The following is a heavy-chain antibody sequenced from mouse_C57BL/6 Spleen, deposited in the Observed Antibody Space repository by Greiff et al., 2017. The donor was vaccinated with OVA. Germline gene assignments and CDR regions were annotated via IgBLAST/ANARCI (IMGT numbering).Heavy chain of an antibody. D-gene: IGHD2-1*01. V-gene: IGHV1-69*01. CDR2: IDPSDSYT. J-gene: IGHJ4*01. CDR3: ARGDYGIFYAMDY. Sequence: VKLQQPGAELVMPGASVKLSCKASGYTFTSYWMHWVKQRPGQGLEWIGEIDPSDSYTNYNQKFKGKSTLTVDKSSSTAYMQLSSLTSEDSAVYYCARGDYGIFYAMDYWGQGTSVTVSS. CDR1: GYTFTSYW.